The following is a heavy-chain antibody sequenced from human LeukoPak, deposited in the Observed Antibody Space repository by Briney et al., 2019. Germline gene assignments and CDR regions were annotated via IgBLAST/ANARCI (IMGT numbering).Heavy chain of an antibody. D-gene: IGHD3-22*01. J-gene: IGHJ4*02. V-gene: IGHV3-23*01. CDR2: ISGSGGST. CDR1: GFTFSSYA. Sequence: GGSLRLSCAASGFTFSSYAMSWVRQAPGKGLEWVSAISGSGGSTYYADSVRGRFTISRDNSKNTLYLQMNSLRAEDTAVYYCAKGDSSGYYPYYFDYWGQGTLVTVSS. CDR3: AKGDSSGYYPYYFDY.